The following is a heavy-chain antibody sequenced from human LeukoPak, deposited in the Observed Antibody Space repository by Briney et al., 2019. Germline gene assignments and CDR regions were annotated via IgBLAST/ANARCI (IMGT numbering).Heavy chain of an antibody. CDR2: ISAYNGNT. CDR3: ARGGDLGDYFDY. D-gene: IGHD2-21*02. J-gene: IGHJ4*02. CDR1: GYTFISYQ. V-gene: IGHV1-18*04. Sequence: ASVKVSCKASGYTFISYQMHWVRQAPGQGLEWMGWISAYNGNTNYAQKLQGRVTMTTDTSTSTAYMELRSLRSDDTAVYYCARGGDLGDYFDYWGQGTLVTVSS.